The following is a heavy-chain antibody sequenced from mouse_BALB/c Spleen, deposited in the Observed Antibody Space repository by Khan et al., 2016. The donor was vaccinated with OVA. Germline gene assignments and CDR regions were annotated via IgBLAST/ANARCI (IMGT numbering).Heavy chain of an antibody. CDR2: IYPYNDDT. CDR3: VKNYRYDVYFDY. J-gene: IGHJ2*01. Sequence: VQLKQSGPELVKPGASVKMSCKASGYTFTSYVMHWLRQKPGQGLEWIGYIYPYNDDTKYNEKFKGKATLTSDKSSSTAYMELGSLTSEDSAVYYCVKNYRYDVYFDYWGQGTTLTVSS. V-gene: IGHV1S136*01. CDR1: GYTFTSYV. D-gene: IGHD2-14*01.